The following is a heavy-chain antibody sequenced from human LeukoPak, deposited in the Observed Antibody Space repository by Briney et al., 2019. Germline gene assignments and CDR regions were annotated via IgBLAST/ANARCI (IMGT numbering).Heavy chain of an antibody. D-gene: IGHD3-9*01. J-gene: IGHJ4*02. CDR3: ARHQVSLYDILTGYDY. V-gene: IGHV4-39*01. CDR1: GGSISSSSYY. Sequence: PSETLSLTCTVSGGSISSSSYYWGRIRQPPGKGLEWIGSIYYSGSTYYNPSLKSRVTISVDTSKNQFSLKLSSVTAADTAVYYCARHQVSLYDILTGYDYWGQGTLVTVSS. CDR2: IYYSGST.